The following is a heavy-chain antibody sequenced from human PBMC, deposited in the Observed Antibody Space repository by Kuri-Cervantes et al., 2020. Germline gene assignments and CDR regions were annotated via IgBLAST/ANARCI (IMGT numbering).Heavy chain of an antibody. CDR2: INSNGGST. J-gene: IGHJ4*02. D-gene: IGHD6-13*01. Sequence: GGSLRLSCAASGFTFSSYGLHWVRQAPGKGLEFVSAINSNGGSTYYADSLKGRFTISRDNSKNTLYLQKNSLRAEDTAVYYCARDSRGQLVLFDYWGQGTLVTVSS. CDR1: GFTFSSYG. V-gene: IGHV3-64*02. CDR3: ARDSRGQLVLFDY.